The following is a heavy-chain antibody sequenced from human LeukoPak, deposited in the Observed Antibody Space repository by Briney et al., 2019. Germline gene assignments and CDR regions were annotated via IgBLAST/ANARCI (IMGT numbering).Heavy chain of an antibody. J-gene: IGHJ6*03. CDR2: IFRTGST. D-gene: IGHD3-22*01. CDR3: VGVVDDYDTANYYYYMDV. Sequence: SETLSLTCGVSGYSVSTGYFWGWIRQTPGKGLEWIGNIFRTGSTHYNPSLKGRVTLSVDTSKNQFSLNVTSVTAADTAIYYCVGVVDDYDTANYYYYMDVWGKGTTVSVSS. CDR1: GYSVSTGYF. V-gene: IGHV4-38-2*01.